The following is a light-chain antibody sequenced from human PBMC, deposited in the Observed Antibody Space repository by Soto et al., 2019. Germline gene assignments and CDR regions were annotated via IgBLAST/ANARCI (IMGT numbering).Light chain of an antibody. Sequence: EILMTQSPATLSVSPGERATLSCRASQNVINNLAWYQQKPGQAPRLLIYGASTRATGIPVSFSGSGSGTEFTLIIRSLQSEDFAVYYWQQYNNWPPYTFGQGTKLEIK. J-gene: IGKJ2*01. CDR3: QQYNNWPPYT. V-gene: IGKV3-15*01. CDR2: GAS. CDR1: QNVINN.